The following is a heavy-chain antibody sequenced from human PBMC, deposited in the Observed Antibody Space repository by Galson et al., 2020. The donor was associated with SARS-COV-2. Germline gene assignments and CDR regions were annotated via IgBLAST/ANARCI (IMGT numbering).Heavy chain of an antibody. D-gene: IGHD6-19*01. Sequence: GESLKISCAAPGLTFSSYGVSWVRQAPGKGLEWVSTISGGGGSTYYADSVKGRFTISRDNSKNTVYLQMNSLRVEDTAVYYCADSSGWYFYYWGQGTLVTVSS. J-gene: IGHJ4*02. CDR2: ISGGGGST. V-gene: IGHV3-23*01. CDR3: ADSSGWYFYY. CDR1: GLTFSSYG.